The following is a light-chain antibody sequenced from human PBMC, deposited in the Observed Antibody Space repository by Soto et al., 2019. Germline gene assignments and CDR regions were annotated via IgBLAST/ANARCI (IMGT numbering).Light chain of an antibody. CDR1: QTISSNY. CDR2: GAS. J-gene: IGKJ3*01. Sequence: EIVLTQSPGTLSLSAGERATLSCRASQTISSNYLAWYQQKPGQAPRLLIFGASYQATGIPDRFSGSGSGTAFTLTISRLEPEDFAVYYCQQYRSSPPEFTFGPGTKVDIK. V-gene: IGKV3-20*01. CDR3: QQYRSSPPEFT.